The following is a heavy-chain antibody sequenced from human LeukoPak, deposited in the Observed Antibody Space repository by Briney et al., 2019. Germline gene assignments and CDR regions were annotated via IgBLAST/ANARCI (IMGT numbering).Heavy chain of an antibody. CDR1: GFTVSSNY. CDR2: IYSGGST. CDR3: ARLSYYYASGSYSSVDV. J-gene: IGHJ6*02. V-gene: IGHV3-53*01. D-gene: IGHD3-10*01. Sequence: PGGSLRLSCAASGFTVSSNYMSWVRQAPGKGLEWVSVIYSGGSTYYADSVKGRFTISRDNSENTLYLQMNTLRAEDTAVYYCARLSYYYASGSYSSVDVWGQGTTVTVSS.